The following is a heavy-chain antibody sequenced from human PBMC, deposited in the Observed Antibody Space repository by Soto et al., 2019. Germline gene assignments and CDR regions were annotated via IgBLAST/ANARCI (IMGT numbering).Heavy chain of an antibody. V-gene: IGHV4-39*07. CDR2: IYYSGST. J-gene: IGHJ3*02. CDR3: GRGNNIVVVVAPDAFDI. D-gene: IGHD2-15*01. Sequence: SETLSLTCTVSGGSISSSSYYWGWIRQPPGKGLEWIGSIYYSGSTYYNPSLKSRVTISVDTSKNQFSLKLSSVTAAGTAGDYWGRGNNIVVVVAPDAFDIWGQGTMVT. CDR1: GGSISSSSYY.